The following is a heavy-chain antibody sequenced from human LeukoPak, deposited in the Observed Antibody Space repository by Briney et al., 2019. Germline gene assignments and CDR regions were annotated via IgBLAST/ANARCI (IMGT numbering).Heavy chain of an antibody. CDR1: GFTFSSYG. J-gene: IGHJ4*02. Sequence: GRSLRLSCAASGFTFSSYGMHWVRQAPGKGLEWVAVIWYDGSNKYYADSVKGRFTISRDNSKNTLYLQMNSLRAEDTAVYYCATEAGYDSSGSPDYWGQGTLVTVSS. CDR3: ATEAGYDSSGSPDY. CDR2: IWYDGSNK. V-gene: IGHV3-33*01. D-gene: IGHD3-22*01.